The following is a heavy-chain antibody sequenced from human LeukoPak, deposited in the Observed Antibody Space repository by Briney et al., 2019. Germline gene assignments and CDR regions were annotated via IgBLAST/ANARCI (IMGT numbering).Heavy chain of an antibody. CDR1: GFTFSSYE. CDR2: ISSSGSTI. D-gene: IGHD5-12*01. J-gene: IGHJ3*02. CDR3: ARDRLSGYDSIGDAFDI. Sequence: GGSLRLSCAASGFTFSSYEMNWVRQAPGKGLEWVSYISSSGSTIYYADSVKGRFTISRDNSKNTLYLQMNSLRAEDTAVYYCARDRLSGYDSIGDAFDIWGQGTMVTVSS. V-gene: IGHV3-48*03.